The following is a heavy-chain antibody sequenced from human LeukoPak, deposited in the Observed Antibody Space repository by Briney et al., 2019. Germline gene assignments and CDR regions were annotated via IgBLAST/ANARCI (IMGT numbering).Heavy chain of an antibody. V-gene: IGHV3-20*01. CDR1: GFTFDDYT. Sequence: PGGSLRLSCAASGFTFDDYTMHWVRHAPGKGLEWVSLISWNGGSTGYADSVKGRFTISRDNAKNSLYLQMNCLRAEDTALYHCAREGSITMVRGVFDYWGQGTLVTVSS. CDR3: AREGSITMVRGVFDY. D-gene: IGHD3-10*01. J-gene: IGHJ4*02. CDR2: ISWNGGST.